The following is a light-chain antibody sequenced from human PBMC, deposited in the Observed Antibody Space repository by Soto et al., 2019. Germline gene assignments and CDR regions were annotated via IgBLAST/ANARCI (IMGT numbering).Light chain of an antibody. CDR1: QGISSY. V-gene: IGKV1-8*01. CDR2: AAS. CDR3: QHYYSSPPWT. Sequence: AIRMTQSPSSFSASTGDRVTITCRASQGISSYLAWYQRKPGKAPKLLIYAASTLQSGVPSRFSGSGSGTDFTLTISCLQSEDFATYYCQHYYSSPPWTFGQGTKVEIK. J-gene: IGKJ1*01.